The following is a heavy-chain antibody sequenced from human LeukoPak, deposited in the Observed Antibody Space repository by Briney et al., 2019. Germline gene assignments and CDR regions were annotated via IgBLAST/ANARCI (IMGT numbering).Heavy chain of an antibody. CDR3: ARQGRGSGIYYYFDY. CDR1: GGSISSNSDY. CDR2: AFYTGSS. V-gene: IGHV4-39*01. D-gene: IGHD1-26*01. Sequence: SETLSLTCNVSGGSISSNSDYWAWIRQPPGKGLEWIGNAFYTGSSYYSPSFKTPVTISVDTSKNQSSLKLHSVTATDTAVYYCARQGRGSGIYYYFDYWGQGTLVTVSS. J-gene: IGHJ4*02.